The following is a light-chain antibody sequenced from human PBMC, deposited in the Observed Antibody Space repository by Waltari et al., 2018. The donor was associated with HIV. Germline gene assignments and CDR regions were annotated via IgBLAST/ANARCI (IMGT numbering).Light chain of an antibody. J-gene: IGLJ3*02. V-gene: IGLV3-27*01. CDR2: KNT. CDR3: FSAADDNLRV. Sequence: SYELTQPSSVSVSPGQTARITCYGAALTKYYARWYQQKPGQAPVLVIYKNTERPSGIPGRFSGSRSGTTVTLTISGAQVGDEADYYCFSAADDNLRVFGGGTKLTVL. CDR1: ALTKYY.